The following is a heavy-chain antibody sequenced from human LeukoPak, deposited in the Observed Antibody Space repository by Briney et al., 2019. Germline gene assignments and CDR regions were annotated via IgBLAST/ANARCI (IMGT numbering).Heavy chain of an antibody. V-gene: IGHV1-18*01. J-gene: IGHJ4*02. CDR3: ARWEYYYDSSGYYS. CDR1: GYTFTSYG. CDR2: ISAYNGNT. Sequence: GASVKVSCKASGYTFTSYGISWVRQAPGQGLEWMGWISAYNGNTNYAQKLQGRVTMTTDTSTSTAYMELRSLRSDDTAVYYCARWEYYYDSSGYYSWGQGTLVTVSP. D-gene: IGHD3-22*01.